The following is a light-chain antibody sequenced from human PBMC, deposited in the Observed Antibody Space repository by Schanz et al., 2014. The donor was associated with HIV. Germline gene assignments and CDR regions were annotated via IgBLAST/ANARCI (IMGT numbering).Light chain of an antibody. CDR3: QPYDKSLSGPYV. J-gene: IGLJ1*01. CDR2: ANT. Sequence: QSVLTQPPSVSGAPGQRVSISCTGSSSNIGAGYDVHWYQQLPGTAPKLLIYANTNRPSGVPDRFSGSRSGTSASLAITGLQAEDEADYYCQPYDKSLSGPYVFGGGTKLTVL. V-gene: IGLV1-40*01. CDR1: SSNIGAGYD.